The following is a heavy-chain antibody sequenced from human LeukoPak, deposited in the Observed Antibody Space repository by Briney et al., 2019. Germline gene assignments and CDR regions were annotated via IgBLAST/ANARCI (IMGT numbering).Heavy chain of an antibody. CDR2: ISHDGGAK. V-gene: IGHV3-30*03. D-gene: IGHD3-22*01. Sequence: GGSLRLSCGVSGFSIGNYGMHWIRQAPDKGLEWVAMISHDGGAKYYGDSVKGRLTISRDNSDNTLYLQMNSLRAEDTAVYYCASQPTNSGYFLYWGQGTLVTVSS. CDR1: GFSIGNYG. J-gene: IGHJ4*02. CDR3: ASQPTNSGYFLY.